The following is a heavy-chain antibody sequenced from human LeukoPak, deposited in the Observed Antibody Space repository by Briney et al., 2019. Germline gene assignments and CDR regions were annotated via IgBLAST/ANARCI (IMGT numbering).Heavy chain of an antibody. D-gene: IGHD3-9*01. V-gene: IGHV1-18*01. CDR2: ISAYNGNT. CDR3: ARDRGIHYDILTGYPGGYYMDV. Sequence: ASVKVSCKASGYTFTSYGISWVRQAPGQGLEWMGWISAYNGNTNYAQKLQGRVTMTTDTSTSTAYMELRSLRSDDTAVYYCARDRGIHYDILTGYPGGYYMDVWGKRTTVTISS. CDR1: GYTFTSYG. J-gene: IGHJ6*03.